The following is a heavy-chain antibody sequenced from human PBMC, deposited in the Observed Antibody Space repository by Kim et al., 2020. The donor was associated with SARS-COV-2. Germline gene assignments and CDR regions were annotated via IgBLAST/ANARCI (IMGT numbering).Heavy chain of an antibody. CDR2: INGIGNII. J-gene: IGHJ6*02. D-gene: IGHD2-8*01. V-gene: IGHV3-48*01. Sequence: GGSLRLSCASSGLTFSGYAMNWVRQAPGKGLEWISYINGIGNIIYYADSVKGRFTVSRDNAKDSLFLQMDSLRAADTAVYYCAGQLAAMYFNFALDVWG. CDR1: GLTFSGYA. CDR3: AGQLAAMYFNFALDV.